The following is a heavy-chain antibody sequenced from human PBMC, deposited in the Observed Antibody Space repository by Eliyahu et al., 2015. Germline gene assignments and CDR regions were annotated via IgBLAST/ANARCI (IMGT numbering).Heavy chain of an antibody. CDR2: INHRGST. V-gene: IGHV4-34*01. D-gene: IGHD5-12*01. J-gene: IGHJ2*01. Sequence: QVQLQQWGAGLLKPSETLSLTXAVXVGSFSXYFWSWIRQSPGKGLEWIGEINHRGSTNYNPSLKSRVTISVDTSKNQFSLKLSSVSAADTAVYYCARARRRYSGYDYWNFDLWGRGTLVIVSS. CDR1: VGSFSXYF. CDR3: ARARRRYSGYDYWNFDL.